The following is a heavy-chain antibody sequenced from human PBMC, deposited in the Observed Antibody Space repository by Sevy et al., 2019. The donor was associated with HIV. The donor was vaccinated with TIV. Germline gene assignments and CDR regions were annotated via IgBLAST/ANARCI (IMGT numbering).Heavy chain of an antibody. CDR3: ASVLGYYYGMDV. D-gene: IGHD6-13*01. V-gene: IGHV3-33*01. CDR2: IWYDGSNK. J-gene: IGHJ6*02. CDR1: GFTFSSYG. Sequence: GGSLRLSCAASGFTFSSYGMHWVRQAPGKGLEWVAVIWYDGSNKYYADSVKGRFTIFRDNSKNTLYLQMNSLRAEDTAVYYCASVLGYYYGMDVWSQGTTVTVSS.